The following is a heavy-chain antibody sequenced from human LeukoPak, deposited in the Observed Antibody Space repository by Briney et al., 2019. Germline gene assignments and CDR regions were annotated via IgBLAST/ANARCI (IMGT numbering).Heavy chain of an antibody. J-gene: IGHJ4*02. CDR1: GGSISSYC. V-gene: IGHV4-59*01. CDR2: IQYSGST. Sequence: SETLSLTCTVSGGSISSYCWSWIRQPPGKGLEWIGYIQYSGSTNYNPSLKSRVTISVDTSKNQFSLKLSSVTAADTAVYYCARDPVLSGRGTYYDFWVGSEWEFDYWGQGTLVTVSS. CDR3: ARDPVLSGRGTYYDFWVGSEWEFDY. D-gene: IGHD3-3*01.